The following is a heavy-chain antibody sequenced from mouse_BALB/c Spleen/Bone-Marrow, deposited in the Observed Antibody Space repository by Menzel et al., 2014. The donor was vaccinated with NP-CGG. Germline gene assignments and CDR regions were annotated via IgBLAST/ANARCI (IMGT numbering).Heavy chain of an antibody. V-gene: IGHV14-3*02. J-gene: IGHJ1*01. Sequence: VQLQQPGAELVKPGASVKLSCSASGFNIKDTYMHWVKQRPEQGLEWIGRIDPANGNTKYDPKFQDKATITADTSSNTVDLQLSSLTFEDTAVYYCARQEFAIYWYSDVWGAGTTVTVSS. CDR3: ARQEFAIYWYSDV. D-gene: IGHD1-3*01. CDR2: IDPANGNT. CDR1: GFNIKDTY.